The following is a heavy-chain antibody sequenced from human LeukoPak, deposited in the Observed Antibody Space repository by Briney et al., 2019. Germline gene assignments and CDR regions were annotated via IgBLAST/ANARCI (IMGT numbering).Heavy chain of an antibody. V-gene: IGHV7-4-1*02. J-gene: IGHJ4*02. D-gene: IGHD6-19*01. CDR3: ARVLVVAGTGYFDY. CDR1: GYTFTNYA. CDR2: INTNTGNP. Sequence: ASVKVSCKASGYTFTNYAMNWVRQAPGQGLEWMGWINTNTGNPTYAQGFTGRFVFSLDTSVSTAYLQISSLKAEDTAVYYCARVLVVAGTGYFDYWGQGTLVTVSS.